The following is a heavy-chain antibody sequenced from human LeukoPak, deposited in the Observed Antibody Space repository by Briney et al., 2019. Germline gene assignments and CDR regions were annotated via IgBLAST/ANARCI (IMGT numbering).Heavy chain of an antibody. D-gene: IGHD5-12*01. CDR3: ARERDEVAAIRFDY. V-gene: IGHV4-4*07. CDR1: GDSISSSY. J-gene: IGHJ4*02. CDR2: IYISGGT. Sequence: SETLSLTCTVSGDSISSSYWSWIRQPAGKGLEYIGRIYISGGTNYNPSLKSRVTVSLDTSKNQFSLKLTSVTAADTAVYYCARERDEVAAIRFDYWGRGTLVTVSS.